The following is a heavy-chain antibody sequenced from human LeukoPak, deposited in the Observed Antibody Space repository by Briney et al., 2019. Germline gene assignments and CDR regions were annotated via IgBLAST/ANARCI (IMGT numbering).Heavy chain of an antibody. CDR2: IYYSGST. Sequence: SETLSLTCTVSGGSISSSSYYWGWIRQPPGKGLEWIGSIYYSGSTYYNPSLKSRVTISVDTSKNQFSLKLSSVTAADTAVYYCARPGGNYDFWSGYYSPYYYGMDVWGQGTTVTVSS. J-gene: IGHJ6*02. D-gene: IGHD3-3*01. CDR3: ARPGGNYDFWSGYYSPYYYGMDV. CDR1: GGSISSSSYY. V-gene: IGHV4-39*01.